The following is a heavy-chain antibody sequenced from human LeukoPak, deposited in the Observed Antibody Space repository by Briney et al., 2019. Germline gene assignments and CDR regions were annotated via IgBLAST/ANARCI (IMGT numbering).Heavy chain of an antibody. V-gene: IGHV4-39*07. CDR1: GGSIRSTTNY. J-gene: IGHJ5*02. CDR2: IYYSGRT. Sequence: SETLSLTCSVSGGSIRSTTNYWGWIRQSPGRGLEWIGTIYYSGRTNYNPSLKSRVTISIDTAKSQFSLKLSSVTAADTAVYYCARGLGKQQLVHRPWGQGTLVTVSS. CDR3: ARGLGKQQLVHRP. D-gene: IGHD6-13*01.